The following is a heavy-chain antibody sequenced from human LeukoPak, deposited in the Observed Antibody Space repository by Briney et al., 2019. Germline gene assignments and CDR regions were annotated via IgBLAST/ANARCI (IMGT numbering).Heavy chain of an antibody. D-gene: IGHD3-22*01. J-gene: IGHJ4*02. Sequence: SETLSLTCAVYGGSFSDYWWTWIRQSPGKGLEWIGEVNHSGRTNYNPSLKSRVTISVDTSKNQFSLKLSSVTAADTAVYYCARSPDSSGYFPYDYWGQGTLVTVSS. CDR3: ARSPDSSGYFPYDY. CDR2: VNHSGRT. V-gene: IGHV4-34*01. CDR1: GGSFSDYW.